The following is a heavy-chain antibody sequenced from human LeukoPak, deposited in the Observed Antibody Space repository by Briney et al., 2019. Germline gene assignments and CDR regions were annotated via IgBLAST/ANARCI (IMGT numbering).Heavy chain of an antibody. CDR2: IYHTGST. CDR1: GGSISSYY. V-gene: IGHV4-59*01. D-gene: IGHD6-25*01. J-gene: IGHJ4*02. CDR3: ARRGRNSSGWQDYL. Sequence: PSETLSLTCTVSGGSISSYYWSWIRQPPGKGLEWIANIYHTGSTNYNPSLSSRVTISIDTAKNQFSLKLTSVTAADTAVYFCARRGRNSSGWQDYLWGQGTLVTVSS.